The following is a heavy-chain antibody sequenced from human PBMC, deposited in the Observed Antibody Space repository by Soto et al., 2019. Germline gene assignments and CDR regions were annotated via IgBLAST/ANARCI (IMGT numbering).Heavy chain of an antibody. CDR3: AKDVRGYSSSWFEYFQH. Sequence: VGSLRLSCAASGFTFSSYAMSWVRQAPGKGLEWVSAISGSGGSTYYADSVKGRFTISRDNSKNTLYLQMNSLRAEDTAVYYCAKDVRGYSSSWFEYFQHWGQGTLVTVSS. V-gene: IGHV3-23*01. CDR2: ISGSGGST. CDR1: GFTFSSYA. J-gene: IGHJ1*01. D-gene: IGHD6-13*01.